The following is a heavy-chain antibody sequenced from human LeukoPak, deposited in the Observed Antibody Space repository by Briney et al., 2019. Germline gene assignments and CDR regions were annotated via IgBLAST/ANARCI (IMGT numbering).Heavy chain of an antibody. CDR3: ARLGGHPLHNYYVGV. Sequence: GGSPRLSCAASGFTFSSYAMSWVRQAPGKGLEWVSGILDSGYSTYYANSVKGRFTISRDNSNNTLYLQMNSLRAEDTAVYYCARLGGHPLHNYYVGVWGKGTTVAVSS. D-gene: IGHD3-16*01. CDR2: ILDSGYST. V-gene: IGHV3-23*01. J-gene: IGHJ6*03. CDR1: GFTFSSYA.